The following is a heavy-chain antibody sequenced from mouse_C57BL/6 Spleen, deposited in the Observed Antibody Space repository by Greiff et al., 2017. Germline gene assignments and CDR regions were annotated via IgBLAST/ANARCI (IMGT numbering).Heavy chain of an antibody. J-gene: IGHJ4*01. CDR3: ARWAVGYDMDY. V-gene: IGHV14-3*01. D-gene: IGHD1-1*01. CDR2: IDPANGNT. Sequence: VQLKESVAELVRPGASVELSCTASGFNIKNTYMHWVKQRPEQGLEWIGRIDPANGNTKYAPKFQGKATITADTSSTTAYLQLSSLTSDDAAVYYCARWAVGYDMDYWGQGTSVTVSS. CDR1: GFNIKNTY.